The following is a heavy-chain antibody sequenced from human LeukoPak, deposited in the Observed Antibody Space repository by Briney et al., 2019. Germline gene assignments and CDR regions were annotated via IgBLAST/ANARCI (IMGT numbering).Heavy chain of an antibody. CDR3: ARDVVAAAGTWDY. CDR1: SDSISSFY. Sequence: SETLSLTCTVSSDSISSFYWTWMRQPAGKGLEWIGRIYTSGSTNYNPSLKSRVTMSVDTSKNQFSLKLSSVTAADTAVYYCARDVVAAAGTWDYWGQGTLVTVSS. J-gene: IGHJ4*02. CDR2: IYTSGST. V-gene: IGHV4-4*07. D-gene: IGHD6-13*01.